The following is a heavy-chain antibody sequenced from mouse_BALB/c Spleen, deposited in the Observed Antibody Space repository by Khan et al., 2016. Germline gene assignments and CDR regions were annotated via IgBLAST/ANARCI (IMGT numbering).Heavy chain of an antibody. J-gene: IGHJ3*01. CDR1: GFDFSRYW. V-gene: IGHV4-1*02. CDR2: INPDSSTI. CDR3: AREGDYGGAWFAY. Sequence: VKLLESGGGLVQPGGSLKLSCAASGFDFSRYWMNWVRQAPGKGLEWIGEINPDSSTINYTPSLKDNFIISRDNAKNTLYLQMSKVRSEDTALYYCAREGDYGGAWFAYWGQGTLVTVSA. D-gene: IGHD2-4*01.